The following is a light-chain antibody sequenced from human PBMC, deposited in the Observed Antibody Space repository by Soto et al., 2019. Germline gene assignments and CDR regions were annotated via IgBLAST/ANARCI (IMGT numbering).Light chain of an antibody. CDR3: AAWDDSLVV. J-gene: IGLJ2*01. CDR2: RNN. Sequence: QSVLTQLPSASGTPGQTVTISCSGSSSNIGSAYIYWYQHLPGTAPKLLIYRNNQRPSGVPDRFSASKSGTSASLAISGLRSEDDADYYCAAWDDSLVVFGGGTKLTVL. CDR1: SSNIGSAY. V-gene: IGLV1-47*01.